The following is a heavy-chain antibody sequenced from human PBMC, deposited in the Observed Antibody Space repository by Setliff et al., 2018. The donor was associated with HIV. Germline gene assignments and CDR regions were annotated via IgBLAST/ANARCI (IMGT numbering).Heavy chain of an antibody. Sequence: PGWSLRLSCSVSIFGFSDYTMHWVRQAPGKGLKFVSAISNNGETTYYADSVRGRFTISRDNSKNELYLQMSSLRSEDTAIYYCVKVPDGPWGQGTLVTVSS. J-gene: IGHJ4*02. D-gene: IGHD4-17*01. CDR2: ISNNGETT. CDR3: VKVPDGP. CDR1: IFGFSDYT. V-gene: IGHV3-64*03.